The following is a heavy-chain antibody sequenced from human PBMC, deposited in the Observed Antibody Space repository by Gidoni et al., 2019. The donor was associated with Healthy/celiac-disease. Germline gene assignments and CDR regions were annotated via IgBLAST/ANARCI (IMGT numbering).Heavy chain of an antibody. CDR1: GGSFSGYY. Sequence: QVQLQQWGAGLLKPSETLSLTCAVYGGSFSGYYWSWIRQPPGKGLEWIGEINHSGSTNYNPSLKSRVTISVDTSKNQFSLKLSSVTAADTAVYYCARVRRAFSSRESRATDYYYGMDVWGQGTTVTVSS. V-gene: IGHV4-34*01. J-gene: IGHJ6*02. CDR2: INHSGST. CDR3: ARVRRAFSSRESRATDYYYGMDV. D-gene: IGHD5-12*01.